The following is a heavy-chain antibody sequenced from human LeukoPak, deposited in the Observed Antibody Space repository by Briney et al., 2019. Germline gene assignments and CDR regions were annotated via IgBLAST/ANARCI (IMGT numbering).Heavy chain of an antibody. V-gene: IGHV3-7*01. J-gene: IGHJ4*02. Sequence: GGSLRLSCAASGFMFRSYWMSWVRQAPGKGLEWVANIKQGGSEKYYVDSVKGRFTISRDNAKNSLYLQMNSLRAEDTAVYYCARSLRGSGNYYFDYWGQGTLVTVSS. D-gene: IGHD3-10*01. CDR3: ARSLRGSGNYYFDY. CDR2: IKQGGSEK. CDR1: GFMFRSYW.